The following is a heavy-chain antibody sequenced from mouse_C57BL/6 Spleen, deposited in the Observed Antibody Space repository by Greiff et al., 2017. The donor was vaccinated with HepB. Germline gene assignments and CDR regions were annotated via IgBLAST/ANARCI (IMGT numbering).Heavy chain of an antibody. V-gene: IGHV1-55*01. CDR1: GYTFTSYW. CDR3: ARYEHVGDYGGY. CDR2: IYPGSGST. Sequence: QVQLQQPGAELVKPGASVKMSCKASGYTFTSYWITWVKQRPGQGLEWIGDIYPGSGSTNYNEKFKSKATLTVDTSSSTAYMQLGSLTSEDSAVYYCARYEHVGDYGGYWGQGTTLTVSS. D-gene: IGHD2-4*01. J-gene: IGHJ2*01.